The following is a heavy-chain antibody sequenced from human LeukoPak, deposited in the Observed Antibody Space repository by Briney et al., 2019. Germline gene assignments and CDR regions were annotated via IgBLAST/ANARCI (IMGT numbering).Heavy chain of an antibody. CDR2: INAGNGNT. V-gene: IGHV1-3*01. CDR3: ARDYGLTTPGY. CDR1: GNTFTSYA. D-gene: IGHD4-11*01. J-gene: IGHJ4*02. Sequence: GASVKVSCKASGNTFTSYAMHWVRQAPGQSLEWMGWINAGNGNTKYSQKFQGRVTITRDTSASTAYMELSSLRSEDTAVYYCARDYGLTTPGYWGQGTLVTVSS.